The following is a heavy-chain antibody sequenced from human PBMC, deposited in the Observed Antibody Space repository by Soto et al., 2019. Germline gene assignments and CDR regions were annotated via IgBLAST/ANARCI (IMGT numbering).Heavy chain of an antibody. CDR2: ISYDGSNK. Sequence: QVQLVESGGGVVQPGRSLRLSCAASGFTFSSYGMHWVRQAPGKGLEWVAVISYDGSNKYYADSVKGRFTMSRDNSKTTLYLQMNSPRAEDTAVYSCAKDKGIVGATPHYWGQGTVVTVSS. CDR1: GFTFSSYG. D-gene: IGHD1-26*01. CDR3: AKDKGIVGATPHY. J-gene: IGHJ4*02. V-gene: IGHV3-30*18.